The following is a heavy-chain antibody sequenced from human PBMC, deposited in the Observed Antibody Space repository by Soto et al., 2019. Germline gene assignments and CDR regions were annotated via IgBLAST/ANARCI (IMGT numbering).Heavy chain of an antibody. V-gene: IGHV4-31*03. CDR1: GGSISSGGYY. Sequence: SETLSLTCTVPGGSISSGGYYWSWIRQHPGKGLEWIGYIYYSGSTYYNPSLKSRVTISVDTSKNQFSLKLSSVTAADTAVYYCARDRGTVTQYYFDYWGQGTLVTVSS. D-gene: IGHD4-17*01. CDR3: ARDRGTVTQYYFDY. CDR2: IYYSGST. J-gene: IGHJ4*02.